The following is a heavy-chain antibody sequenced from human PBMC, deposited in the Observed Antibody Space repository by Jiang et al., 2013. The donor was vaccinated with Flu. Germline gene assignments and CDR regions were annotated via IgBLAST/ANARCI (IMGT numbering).Heavy chain of an antibody. D-gene: IGHD4-11*01. Sequence: GGSLRLSCAASGFTISNFAMSWVRQAPGKGLEWVSTISYSGGDTYFADSVKGRFTISRDNSKNTLYLQMNSLRAEDTAVYYCAKRTTTPGAPKLYFFDSWGRGTLVVVSS. CDR2: ISYSGGDT. CDR1: GFTISNFA. V-gene: IGHV3-23*01. CDR3: AKRTTTPGAPKLYFFDS. J-gene: IGHJ4*02.